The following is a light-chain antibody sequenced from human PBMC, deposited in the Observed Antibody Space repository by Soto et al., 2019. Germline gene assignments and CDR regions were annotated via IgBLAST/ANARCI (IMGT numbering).Light chain of an antibody. J-gene: IGLJ1*01. V-gene: IGLV2-23*01. Sequence: QSALTQPASVSGSPGQSITISCTGTSSDVGSYNLVSWYQQLPGKAPKFMIYEGSKRPSGVSNRFSGSKSGNTASLTISGLQAEDEADYYCCSYAGSSPDVFGTGTKLTVL. CDR1: SSDVGSYNL. CDR3: CSYAGSSPDV. CDR2: EGS.